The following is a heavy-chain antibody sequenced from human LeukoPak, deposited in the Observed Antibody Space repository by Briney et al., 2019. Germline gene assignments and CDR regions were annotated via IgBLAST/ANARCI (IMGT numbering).Heavy chain of an antibody. CDR1: GFTVSGNY. V-gene: IGHV3-66*04. CDR2: IYGAGST. D-gene: IGHD3-22*01. J-gene: IGHJ4*02. Sequence: GGSLRLSCAASGFTVSGNYMSWVRQAPGKGLEWVSVIYGAGSTFYADSVKGRFTTSRDNSKNTLYLQMNSLRAEDTAVYYCAKHRDYYDSSGYSNWGQGTLVTVSS. CDR3: AKHRDYYDSSGYSN.